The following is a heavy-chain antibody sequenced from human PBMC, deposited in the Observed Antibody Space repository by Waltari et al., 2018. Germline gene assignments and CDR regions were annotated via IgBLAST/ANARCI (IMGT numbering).Heavy chain of an antibody. V-gene: IGHV3-48*04. J-gene: IGHJ3*02. CDR1: GFTFRDFS. D-gene: IGHD5-12*01. CDR2: IYSTGSTK. CDR3: ARGYRKAFDI. Sequence: EVQLAESGGGLVQPGGSLRLSCAASGFTFRDFSMNWVRQAPGKGLGWVSYIYSTGSTKYYADSVKGRFTISRDNAQNSLSLQMNSLRADDTAIYYCARGYRKAFDIWGQGTMVTVSS.